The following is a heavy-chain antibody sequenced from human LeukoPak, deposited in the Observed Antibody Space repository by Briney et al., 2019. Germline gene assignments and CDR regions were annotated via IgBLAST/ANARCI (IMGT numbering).Heavy chain of an antibody. CDR2: ISSSSSYI. CDR1: GFTFSSYT. Sequence: GGSLRLSCAASGFTFSSYTMNWARQAPGKGLEWVSSISSSSSYIYYADSVKGRFTISRDNAKNSLYLQMNSLGAEDTAVYYCARSTVAATVAFDIWGQGTMVTVSS. CDR3: ARSTVAATVAFDI. D-gene: IGHD6-19*01. J-gene: IGHJ3*02. V-gene: IGHV3-21*01.